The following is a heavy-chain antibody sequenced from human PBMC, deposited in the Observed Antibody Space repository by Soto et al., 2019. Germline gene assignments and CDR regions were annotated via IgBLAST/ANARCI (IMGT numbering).Heavy chain of an antibody. D-gene: IGHD2-2*01. CDR3: ARVVPGAEAWFGP. V-gene: IGHV1-18*01. CDR2: ISLYSDGT. J-gene: IGHJ5*02. Sequence: AASVKVSCKTFGYTVSNYGITWVRQAPGQPLEWLGWISLYSDGTDYAQRFQGRVSMTTDTSTTTAYMELRSLRSDDTAVYYCARVVPGAEAWFGPWGQGTLVTVS. CDR1: GYTVSNYG.